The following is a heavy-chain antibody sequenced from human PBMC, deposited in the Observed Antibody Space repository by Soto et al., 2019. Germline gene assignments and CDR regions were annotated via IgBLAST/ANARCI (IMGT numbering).Heavy chain of an antibody. D-gene: IGHD3-10*01. J-gene: IGHJ5*02. Sequence: ASVKVSCKASGGTFSSYAISWVRQAPGQGLEWMGGIIPIFGTANYAQKFQGRVTITADESTSTAYMELSSLRSEDTAVYYCARLPSGSHPFDPWGQGTLVTVSS. CDR1: GGTFSSYA. CDR2: IIPIFGTA. CDR3: ARLPSGSHPFDP. V-gene: IGHV1-69*13.